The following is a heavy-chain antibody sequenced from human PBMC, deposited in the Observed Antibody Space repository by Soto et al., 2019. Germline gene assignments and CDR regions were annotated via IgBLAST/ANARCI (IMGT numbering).Heavy chain of an antibody. CDR2: IDPSDSYT. V-gene: IGHV5-10-1*01. Sequence: GESLKISCKGSGYSFTSYWISWVRQMPGKGLEWMGRIDPSDSYTNYSPSFQGHVTISADKSISTAYLQWSSLKASDTAMYYCARLLGYCSGGSCYDYYYNGMDVWGQGTTVTVPS. CDR3: ARLLGYCSGGSCYDYYYNGMDV. J-gene: IGHJ6*02. D-gene: IGHD2-15*01. CDR1: GYSFTSYW.